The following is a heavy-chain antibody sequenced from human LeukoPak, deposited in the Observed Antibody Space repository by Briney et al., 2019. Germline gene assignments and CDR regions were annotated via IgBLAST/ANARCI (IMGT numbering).Heavy chain of an antibody. CDR3: ARAAHRRELRYFDWSSRHFDY. CDR1: GFTFSSYV. Sequence: QPGGSLRLSCAASGFTFSSYVMSWVRQAPGKGLEWVSAISGSGGSTYYADSVKGRFTISRDNSKNTLYLQMNSLRAEDTAVYYCARAAHRRELRYFDWSSRHFDYWGQGTLVTVSS. CDR2: ISGSGGST. J-gene: IGHJ4*02. V-gene: IGHV3-23*01. D-gene: IGHD3-9*01.